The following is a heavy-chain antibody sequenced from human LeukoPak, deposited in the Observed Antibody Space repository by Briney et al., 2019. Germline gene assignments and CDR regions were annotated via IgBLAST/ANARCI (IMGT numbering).Heavy chain of an antibody. CDR2: ISYDGSNK. Sequence: GGSLRLSCAVSGFTFSSYGMHWVRQAPGKGLEWVAVISYDGSNKYYADSVKGRFTISRDNSKNTLYLQMNSLRAEDTAVYYCAKDDYYDYVWGSYRRTHYFDYWGQGTLVTVSS. CDR3: AKDDYYDYVWGSYRRTHYFDY. D-gene: IGHD3-16*02. V-gene: IGHV3-30*18. CDR1: GFTFSSYG. J-gene: IGHJ4*02.